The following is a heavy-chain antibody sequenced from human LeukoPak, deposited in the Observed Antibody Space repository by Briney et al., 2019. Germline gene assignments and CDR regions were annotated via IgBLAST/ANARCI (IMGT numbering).Heavy chain of an antibody. D-gene: IGHD3-10*02. CDR2: IYSGGST. CDR1: EFSVGSNY. J-gene: IGHJ6*04. V-gene: IGHV3-66*01. CDR3: AELGITMIGGV. Sequence: GGSLRLSCAASEFSVGSNYMTWVPQAPGKGPEWVSLIYSGGSTYYADSVKGRFTISKDNSKNTLYLQMNSLRAEDTAVYYCAELGITMIGGVWGKGTTVTISS.